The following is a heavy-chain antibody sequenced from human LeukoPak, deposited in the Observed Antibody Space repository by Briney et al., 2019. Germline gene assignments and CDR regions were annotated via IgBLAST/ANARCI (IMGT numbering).Heavy chain of an antibody. J-gene: IGHJ4*02. CDR3: ANVGYSYGHSDY. V-gene: IGHV3-23*01. Sequence: GXSLRLSCAASGFTFSSYAMSWVRQAPGKGMEWFSAIIGSFVTPYYPASVNARFTISRDNSKNTLYLQMDSPRAEDTAVYYCANVGYSYGHSDYWGQGTLVTVSS. CDR2: IIGSFVTP. CDR1: GFTFSSYA. D-gene: IGHD5-18*01.